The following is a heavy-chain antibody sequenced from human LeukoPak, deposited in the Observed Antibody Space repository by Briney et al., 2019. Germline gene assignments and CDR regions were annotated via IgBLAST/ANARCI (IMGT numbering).Heavy chain of an antibody. Sequence: QTGGSLRLSRAASGFTFSSYAMSWVRQAPGKGLEWVSAISGSGGSTYYADSVKGRFTISRDNSKNTLYLQMNSLRAEDTAVYYCAYSSSWYSDYWGQGTLVTVSS. V-gene: IGHV3-23*01. CDR3: AYSSSWYSDY. J-gene: IGHJ4*02. CDR2: ISGSGGST. D-gene: IGHD6-13*01. CDR1: GFTFSSYA.